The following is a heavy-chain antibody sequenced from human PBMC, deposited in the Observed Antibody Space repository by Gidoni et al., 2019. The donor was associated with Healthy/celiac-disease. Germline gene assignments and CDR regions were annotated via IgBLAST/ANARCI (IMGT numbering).Heavy chain of an antibody. D-gene: IGHD3-10*01. V-gene: IGHV3-33*01. J-gene: IGHJ4*02. CDR3: ARDSGVYYFDY. Sequence: QVQLMKSGGGVVQPGRSLRLPCAASGFTFSSYGMHGVRQAPGKGLEWVAVIWYDGSNKYYADSVKGRFTISRDNSKNTLYLQMNSLRAEDTAVYYCARDSGVYYFDYWGQGTLVTVSS. CDR1: GFTFSSYG. CDR2: IWYDGSNK.